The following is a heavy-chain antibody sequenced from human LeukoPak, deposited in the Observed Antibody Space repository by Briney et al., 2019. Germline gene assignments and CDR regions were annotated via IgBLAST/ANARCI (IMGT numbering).Heavy chain of an antibody. J-gene: IGHJ4*02. V-gene: IGHV4-61*01. CDR1: GGSISSGTYY. CDR2: LYYTGST. Sequence: PSQTLSLTCTVSGGSISSGTYYWSWIRQSPGKGLEWIGYLYYTGSTSYNPSLKSRVTISADTSKNQFSLKLNSVTAADTAVYYCATRKLGNDYWGQGTLVTVSS. CDR3: ATRKLGNDY. D-gene: IGHD7-27*01.